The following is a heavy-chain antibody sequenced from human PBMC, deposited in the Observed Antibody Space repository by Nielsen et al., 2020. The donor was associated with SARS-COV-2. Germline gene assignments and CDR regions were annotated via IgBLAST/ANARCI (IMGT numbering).Heavy chain of an antibody. CDR3: AKDRGGIVGAMPY. J-gene: IGHJ4*02. CDR1: GFTLSSYA. Sequence: GESLKISCAASGFTLSSYAMSWVRQAPGKGLEWVSAISGSGGSTYYADSVKGRFTISRDNSKNTLYLQMNSLRAEDTAVYYCAKDRGGIVGAMPYWGQGTLVTVSS. V-gene: IGHV3-23*01. CDR2: ISGSGGST. D-gene: IGHD1-26*01.